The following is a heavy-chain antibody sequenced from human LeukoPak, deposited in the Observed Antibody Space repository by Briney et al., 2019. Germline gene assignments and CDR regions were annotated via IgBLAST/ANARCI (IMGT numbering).Heavy chain of an antibody. CDR2: ISSSGSNI. CDR1: GFTFSSYE. D-gene: IGHD1-26*01. CDR3: AGGYSGSYGDLDY. V-gene: IGHV3-48*03. Sequence: GGSLRLSCAASGFTFSSYEMNWVRQAPGKGLEWVSYISSSGSNIYYADSVKGRFTISRDNAKNSLYLQMNSLRAEDTAVYYCAGGYSGSYGDLDYWGQGTLVTVSS. J-gene: IGHJ4*02.